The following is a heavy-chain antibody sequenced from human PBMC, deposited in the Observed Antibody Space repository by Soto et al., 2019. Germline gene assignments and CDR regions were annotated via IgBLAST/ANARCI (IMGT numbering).Heavy chain of an antibody. J-gene: IGHJ6*02. CDR3: AKDLHRPGMNDYYGMDV. Sequence: QVQLVESGGGVVQPGRSLRLSCAASGFTFSRSVMHWVRQAPGKGLEWVAVISYDGGNTYYADSVKGRFTISRDNSKNTLYLQMNSLRAEDTAVYYCAKDLHRPGMNDYYGMDVWGQGTTVTVSS. CDR2: ISYDGGNT. V-gene: IGHV3-30*18. D-gene: IGHD6-13*01. CDR1: GFTFSRSV.